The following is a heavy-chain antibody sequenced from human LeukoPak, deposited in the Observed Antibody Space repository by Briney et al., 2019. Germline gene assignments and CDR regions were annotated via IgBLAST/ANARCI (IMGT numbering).Heavy chain of an antibody. J-gene: IGHJ4*02. Sequence: GGSLRLSCAVSGFSFDDYAMHWVRQAPGKGLEWVSGISWNSGSIGYADSVKGRFTISRDNAKKSLFLQMDSLRPEDTALYYCAKDVSGYSAYFDSWGQGTLVTVSS. CDR3: AKDVSGYSAYFDS. CDR2: ISWNSGSI. V-gene: IGHV3-9*01. D-gene: IGHD5-18*01. CDR1: GFSFDDYA.